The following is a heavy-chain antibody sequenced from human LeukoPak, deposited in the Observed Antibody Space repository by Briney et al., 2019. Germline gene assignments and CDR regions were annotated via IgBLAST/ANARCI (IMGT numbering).Heavy chain of an antibody. Sequence: GGSLRLSCAASGGTFSSYGMHWVRQAPAKGLERVAIRWYYGSKNYYADSVKGRFTISRDNYKNTLSLQMNSLRAEYMAVYYCAKVRVDAYVSPNDYWGQGTLVPVSS. D-gene: IGHD3-16*01. CDR1: GGTFSSYG. V-gene: IGHV3-33*06. CDR3: AKVRVDAYVSPNDY. CDR2: RWYYGSKN. J-gene: IGHJ4*02.